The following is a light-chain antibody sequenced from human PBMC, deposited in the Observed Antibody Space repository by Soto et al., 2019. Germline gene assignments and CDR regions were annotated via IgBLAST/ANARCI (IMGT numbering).Light chain of an antibody. J-gene: IGKJ3*01. CDR1: QSVSVNS. Sequence: EIVLTQSPGTLSLSPGERATLSCRASQSVSVNSLAWYQQKGGQAPRLLIYAASTRATGVPDRFSGTGSGTDFTLTISRLETDDSAVYYCQQYGGSPFTFRTGTKVDIK. V-gene: IGKV3-20*01. CDR3: QQYGGSPFT. CDR2: AAS.